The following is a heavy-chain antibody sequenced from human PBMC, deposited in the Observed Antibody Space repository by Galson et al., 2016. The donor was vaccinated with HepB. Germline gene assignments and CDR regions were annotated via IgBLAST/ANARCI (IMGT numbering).Heavy chain of an antibody. Sequence: FTFGTSGFTFGTYTMSWVRQAPGKGLEWVSAITGDSYSTDYADSVKGRFTISRDNSNNTLYLQMNSLRAEDTATYYCATAREIGSSWYWFDPWGQGTLVTVSS. J-gene: IGHJ5*02. V-gene: IGHV3-23*01. D-gene: IGHD6-13*01. CDR3: ATAREIGSSWYWFDP. CDR2: ITGDSYST. CDR1: GFTFGTYT.